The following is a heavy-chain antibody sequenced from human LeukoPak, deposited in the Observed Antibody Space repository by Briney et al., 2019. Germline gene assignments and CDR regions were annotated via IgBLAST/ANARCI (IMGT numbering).Heavy chain of an antibody. J-gene: IGHJ4*02. V-gene: IGHV1-69*13. D-gene: IGHD3-22*01. CDR3: ARDLNYYDSSGYFGYYFDY. CDR1: GGTFSSYA. Sequence: ASVKVSCKASGGTFSSYAISWVRQAPGQGLEWMGGIIPIFGTANYAQKFQGRVTITADESTSTAHMELSSLRSEDTAVYYCARDLNYYDSSGYFGYYFDYWGQGTLVTVSS. CDR2: IIPIFGTA.